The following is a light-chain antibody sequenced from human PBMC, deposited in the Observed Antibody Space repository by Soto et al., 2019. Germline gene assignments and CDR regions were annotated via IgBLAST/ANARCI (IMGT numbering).Light chain of an antibody. J-gene: IGKJ5*01. CDR3: QQCGSSST. CDR2: DES. Sequence: EIVLTQSPATLSLSPGERATLSCRASQSVSSYLAWYQQKPGQAPRLLIYDESNRATGIPDRFSGSGSGTDFTLTISRLEPEDFAVYYCQQCGSSSTFGQGTRLEIK. V-gene: IGKV3-11*01. CDR1: QSVSSY.